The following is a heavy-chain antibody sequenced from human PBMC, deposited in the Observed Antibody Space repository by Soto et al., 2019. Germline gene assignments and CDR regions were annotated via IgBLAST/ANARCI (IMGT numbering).Heavy chain of an antibody. D-gene: IGHD3-3*01. Sequence: ASVKVSCKASGYTFTIYGINWVRQATGQGLEWMGWMNPNSGNTGYAQKFQGRVTMTRNTSISTAYMELSSLRSEDTAVYYCARGGTPSYDFWSGYYTWGQGTLVTVSS. CDR2: MNPNSGNT. CDR3: ARGGTPSYDFWSGYYT. V-gene: IGHV1-8*02. CDR1: GYTFTIYG. J-gene: IGHJ4*02.